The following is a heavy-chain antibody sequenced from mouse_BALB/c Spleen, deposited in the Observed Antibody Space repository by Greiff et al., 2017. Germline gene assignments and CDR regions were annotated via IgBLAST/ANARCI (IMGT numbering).Heavy chain of an antibody. J-gene: IGHJ3*01. CDR3: AREAYYGNPAWFAY. CDR2: IRNKANGYTT. CDR1: GFTFTDYY. V-gene: IGHV7-3*02. D-gene: IGHD2-10*01. Sequence: EVKLQESGGGLVQPGGSLRLSCATSGFTFTDYYMSWVRQPPGKALEWLGFIRNKANGYTTEYSASVKGRFTISRDNSQSILYLQMNTLRAEDSATYYCAREAYYGNPAWFAYWGQGTLVTVSA.